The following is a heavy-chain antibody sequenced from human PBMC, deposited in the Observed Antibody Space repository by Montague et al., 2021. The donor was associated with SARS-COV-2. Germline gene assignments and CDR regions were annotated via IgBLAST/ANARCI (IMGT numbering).Heavy chain of an antibody. CDR1: GGSIIITIYS. V-gene: IGHV4-39*01. CDR3: ARHITGSGNAFDI. CDR2: ISYSGSI. D-gene: IGHD3-10*01. J-gene: IGHJ3*02. Sequence: SETLSLTCTVSGGSIIITIYSWGWIRQPPGKGLEWIGSISYSGSIYYKSSLKSRVTISVDTSKNQFSLRLSSVTAADTAVYYCARHITGSGNAFDIWGQGETVAVS.